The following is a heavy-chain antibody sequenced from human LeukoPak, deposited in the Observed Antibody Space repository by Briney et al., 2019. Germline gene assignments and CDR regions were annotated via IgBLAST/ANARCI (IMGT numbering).Heavy chain of an antibody. CDR3: ARGPALGSITIFGLVIGPTETNYYYYTDV. D-gene: IGHD3-3*01. CDR1: GGTFSSYA. CDR2: IIPIFGTA. Sequence: SVKVSCKASGGTFSSYAISWVRQAPGQGLEWMGGIIPIFGTANYAQKFQGRVTITTDESTSTAYMELSSLRSEDTAVYYCARGPALGSITIFGLVIGPTETNYYYYTDVWGKGTTVTLSS. V-gene: IGHV1-69*05. J-gene: IGHJ6*03.